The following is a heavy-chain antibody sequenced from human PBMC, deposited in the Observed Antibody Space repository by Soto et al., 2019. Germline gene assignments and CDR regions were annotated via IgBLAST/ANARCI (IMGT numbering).Heavy chain of an antibody. J-gene: IGHJ4*02. Sequence: PSETLSLTCAVYGGSFSGYYWSWIRQPPGKGLEWIGEINHSGSTNYNPSLKSRVTISVDTSKNQFSLKLSSVTAADTAVYYCARDSSLWDYWGQGTLVTVSS. D-gene: IGHD4-4*01. V-gene: IGHV4-34*01. CDR2: INHSGST. CDR1: GGSFSGYY. CDR3: ARDSSLWDY.